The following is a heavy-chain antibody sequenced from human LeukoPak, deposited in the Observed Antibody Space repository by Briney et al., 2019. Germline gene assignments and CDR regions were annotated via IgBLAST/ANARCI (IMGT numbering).Heavy chain of an antibody. Sequence: SETLSLTCAVYGGSFSGYYWSWIRQPPGKGLEWLGEINHSGSTNYNPSLKSRVTISVDTSKNQFSLKLSSVTAADTAVYYCARDLRGWGSSWFDYWGQGTLVTVSS. D-gene: IGHD6-13*01. CDR2: INHSGST. CDR1: GGSFSGYY. V-gene: IGHV4-34*01. J-gene: IGHJ4*02. CDR3: ARDLRGWGSSWFDY.